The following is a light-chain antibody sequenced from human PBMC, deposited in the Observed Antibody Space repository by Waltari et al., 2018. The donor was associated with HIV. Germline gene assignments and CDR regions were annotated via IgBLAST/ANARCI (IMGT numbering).Light chain of an antibody. CDR3: ATWDDSLSGPV. CDR1: SPHTGSTY. Sequence: QSVLTQPPSASGTPGQRFAIPCSGSSPHTGSTYVYWYQQLPGTAPKVLIYRSNQRPSGVPDRFSGSKSGTSASLAISALRSEDEADYYCATWDDSLSGPVFGGGTKLTVL. J-gene: IGLJ3*02. V-gene: IGLV1-47*01. CDR2: RSN.